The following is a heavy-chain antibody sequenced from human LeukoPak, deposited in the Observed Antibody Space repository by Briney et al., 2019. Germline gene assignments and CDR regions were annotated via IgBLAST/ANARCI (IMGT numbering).Heavy chain of an antibody. D-gene: IGHD3-10*01. CDR1: GYTFTGYY. V-gene: IGHV1-2*02. Sequence: GASVKVSCKASGYTFTGYYMHWVRQAPGQGLEWMGWINPNSGGTNYAQKFQGRVTMTRDTSISTAYMELSRLRSDDTAVYYCARSKTYGSGMPDYWGQGTLVTVSS. J-gene: IGHJ4*02. CDR2: INPNSGGT. CDR3: ARSKTYGSGMPDY.